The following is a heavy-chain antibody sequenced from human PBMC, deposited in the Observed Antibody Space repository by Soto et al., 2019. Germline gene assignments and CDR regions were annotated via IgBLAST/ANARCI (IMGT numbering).Heavy chain of an antibody. D-gene: IGHD6-13*01. J-gene: IGHJ4*02. CDR2: VYDGGRP. V-gene: IGHV4-59*01. CDR3: ARYRREAVAGYTLDN. CDR1: GGSISINY. Sequence: KTSETLSLTCTVSGGSISINYWTWIRHPPGKRLEWIVYVYDGGRPNYTPALKSRVTRSAYTPKIQFSLMVNSMTAADTAVYYCARYRREAVAGYTLDNWGQGILVTVSS.